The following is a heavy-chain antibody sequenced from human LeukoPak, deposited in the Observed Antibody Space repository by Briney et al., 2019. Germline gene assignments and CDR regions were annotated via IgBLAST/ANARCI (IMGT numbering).Heavy chain of an antibody. CDR1: GYTFTSYA. V-gene: IGHV1-3*03. J-gene: IGHJ4*02. CDR2: INAGNGNT. CDR3: ARDGGATVTTVDY. Sequence: GASVTVSCKASGYTFTSYAMHWVRQAPGQRLEWMGWINAGNGNTKYSQEFQGRVTITRDTSAGTAYMELSSLRAEDTAVYYCARDGGATVTTVDYWGQGTLVTVSS. D-gene: IGHD4-17*01.